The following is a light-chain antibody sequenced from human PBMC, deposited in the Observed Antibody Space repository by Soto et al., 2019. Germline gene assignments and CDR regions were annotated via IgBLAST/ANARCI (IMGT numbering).Light chain of an antibody. Sequence: EIVMTQSPATLSVSPGERATLSCRASQSVSSNLAWYQQKPGQAPRLLIYGASTRATGIPARFSGSGSGTEFTLTISSLQSEDFAVYYCQQYYNWPPLTFGGGSKV. CDR2: GAS. CDR1: QSVSSN. CDR3: QQYYNWPPLT. V-gene: IGKV3-15*01. J-gene: IGKJ4*01.